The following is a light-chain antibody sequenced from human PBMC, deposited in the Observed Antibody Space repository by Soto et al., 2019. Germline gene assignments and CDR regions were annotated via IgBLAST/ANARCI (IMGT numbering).Light chain of an antibody. CDR1: QSVLYSSNNKNY. V-gene: IGKV4-1*01. CDR2: WAS. CDR3: HQYYSTPPT. Sequence: DIVMTQSPDSLAVSLGKRATVNGKSSQSVLYSSNNKNYLAWYQQKPGQPPKLLIYWASTRESGVPDRFSGSGSGTDFTLTISSLQAEDVAVYYCHQYYSTPPTFGQGTKLEIK. J-gene: IGKJ1*01.